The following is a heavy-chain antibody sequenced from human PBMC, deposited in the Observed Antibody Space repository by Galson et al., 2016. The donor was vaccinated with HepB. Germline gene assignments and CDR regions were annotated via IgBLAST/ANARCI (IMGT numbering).Heavy chain of an antibody. J-gene: IGHJ4*02. CDR1: GFTFSTYG. D-gene: IGHD3-9*01. CDR3: AKDQGGLRFYDYLTYTPLDY. V-gene: IGHV3-30*18. CDR2: ISHDGSNK. Sequence: SLRLSCAASGFTFSTYGMRWVRQAPGKGLEWVAVISHDGSNKYYTDTVKGRFTISRDNSKNTLFLQMNSLRAEDTAVYYCAKDQGGLRFYDYLTYTPLDYWGQGTLVTVSS.